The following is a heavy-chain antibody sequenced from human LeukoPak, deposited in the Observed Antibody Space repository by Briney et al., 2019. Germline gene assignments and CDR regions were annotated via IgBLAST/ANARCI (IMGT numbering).Heavy chain of an antibody. CDR2: INPNSGGT. CDR1: GYTFTGYY. J-gene: IGHJ4*02. Sequence: ASVKVSCKASGYTFTGYYMHWVRQAPGQGLEWMGWINPNSGGTNYAQKFQGRVTMTRNTSISTAYMELSSLRSEDTAVYYCARGSITMVRGVIKRGYYFDYWCQGTLVTVSS. CDR3: ARGSITMVRGVIKRGYYFDY. V-gene: IGHV1-2*02. D-gene: IGHD3-10*01.